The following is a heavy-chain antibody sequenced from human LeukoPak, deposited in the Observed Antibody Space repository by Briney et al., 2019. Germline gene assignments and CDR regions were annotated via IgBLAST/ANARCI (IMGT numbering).Heavy chain of an antibody. CDR1: GYTFTGYY. Sequence: ASVKVSCKASGYTFTGYYIHWVRQAPGQGLEWMGWINPNSGGTSYAQKFQGRVTMTSDTSISTAYMELSRLTSDDTAVYYCARERYSGSYYFDSWGQGTLVIVSS. J-gene: IGHJ4*02. CDR2: INPNSGGT. V-gene: IGHV1-2*02. D-gene: IGHD1-26*01. CDR3: ARERYSGSYYFDS.